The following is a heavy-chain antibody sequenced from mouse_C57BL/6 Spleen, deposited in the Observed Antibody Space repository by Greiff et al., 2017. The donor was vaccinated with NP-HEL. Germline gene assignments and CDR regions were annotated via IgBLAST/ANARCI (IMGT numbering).Heavy chain of an antibody. CDR3: ARNDGSSYYYAMDY. J-gene: IGHJ4*01. Sequence: QVQLKESGPGLVAPSQSLSITCTVSGFSLTSYAISWVRQPPGKGLEWLGVIWTGGGTNYNSALKSRLSISRDNSKSQVFLKMNSLQTDDTARYYCARNDGSSYYYAMDYWGQGTSVTVSS. D-gene: IGHD2-3*01. CDR1: GFSLTSYA. V-gene: IGHV2-9-1*01. CDR2: IWTGGGT.